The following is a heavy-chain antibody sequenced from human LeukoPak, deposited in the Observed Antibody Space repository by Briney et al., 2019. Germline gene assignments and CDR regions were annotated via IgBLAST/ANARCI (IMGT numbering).Heavy chain of an antibody. D-gene: IGHD1-26*01. CDR3: ARGGDIVGATRSAFDI. CDR1: GFTVSSNY. V-gene: IGHV3-53*01. J-gene: IGHJ3*02. CDR2: ISGGGST. Sequence: GGSLRLSCAAAGFTVSSNYMSWVRQAPGKGLEWVSVISGGGSTYYADSVTGRFTISRDNSKNTLYLQMNSLRAEDTAVYYCARGGDIVGATRSAFDIWGQGTLVTVSS.